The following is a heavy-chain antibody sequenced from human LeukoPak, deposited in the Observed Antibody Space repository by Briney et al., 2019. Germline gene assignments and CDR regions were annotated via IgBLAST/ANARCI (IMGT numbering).Heavy chain of an antibody. D-gene: IGHD5-12*01. CDR2: LHYSGTT. CDR3: ARMGGYSGYATH. J-gene: IGHJ4*02. CDR1: GGSISTYY. Sequence: SETLSLTCTVSGGSISTYYWSWIRQPPGKGLEWVGYLHYSGTTNYNPSLNTRVTISLDTSKNQFSLNLSSVTAADTAVYYCARMGGYSGYATHWGQGTLVTVSS. V-gene: IGHV4-59*08.